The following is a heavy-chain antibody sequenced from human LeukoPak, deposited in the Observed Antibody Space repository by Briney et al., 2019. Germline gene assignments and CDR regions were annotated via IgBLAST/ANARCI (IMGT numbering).Heavy chain of an antibody. CDR2: INHSGST. CDR1: GGSFSGYY. Sequence: SETLSLTCAVYGGSFSGYYWSWIRQPPGKGLEWIGEINHSGSTNYNPYLKSRVTISVDTSKNQFSLKLNSVTAADTAVYYCAREGDGDYVAVYYWGQGTLVTVSS. D-gene: IGHD4-17*01. V-gene: IGHV4-34*01. CDR3: AREGDGDYVAVYY. J-gene: IGHJ4*02.